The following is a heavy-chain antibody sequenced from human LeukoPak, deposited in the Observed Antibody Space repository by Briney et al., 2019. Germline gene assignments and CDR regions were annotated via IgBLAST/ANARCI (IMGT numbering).Heavy chain of an antibody. V-gene: IGHV3-33*01. CDR2: IWHDGSNK. D-gene: IGHD5-12*01. Sequence: GGSLRLSCVASGFTFSDYGMHWVRQAPGKGLEWVAVIWHDGSNKYYADSVKGRFTISRENSEKTLYLQMNSLRGEDTALFYCARAGWSRYGYAFDVWGQGTLVTVSS. CDR1: GFTFSDYG. CDR3: ARAGWSRYGYAFDV. J-gene: IGHJ3*01.